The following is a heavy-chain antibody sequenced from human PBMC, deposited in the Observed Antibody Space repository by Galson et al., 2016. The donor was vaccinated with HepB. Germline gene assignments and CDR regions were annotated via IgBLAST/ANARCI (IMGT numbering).Heavy chain of an antibody. CDR3: AKANIIMVTLGVYLDT. V-gene: IGHV3-30*18. Sequence: SLRLSCAASGFTFRDYGMHWVRQAPGKGLEWVAFISYDGSKKYYADSVKGRFTMSRDNSKNTLYLQMNGLRADETAVYYCAKANIIMVTLGVYLDTWGPGTLVT. J-gene: IGHJ5*02. CDR2: ISYDGSKK. D-gene: IGHD2/OR15-2a*01. CDR1: GFTFRDYG.